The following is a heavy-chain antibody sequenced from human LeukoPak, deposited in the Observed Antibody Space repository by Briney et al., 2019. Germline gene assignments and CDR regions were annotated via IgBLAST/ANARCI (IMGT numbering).Heavy chain of an antibody. CDR2: ISGSGGST. CDR3: AKFKYFVVVPAATNRGIFDY. CDR1: GFTFSSYA. D-gene: IGHD2-2*01. Sequence: PGGSLRLSCAASGFTFSSYAMSWVRQAPGKGLEWVSAISGSGGSTYYADSVKGRFTISRGNSKNTLYLQMNSLRAEDTAVYYCAKFKYFVVVPAATNRGIFDYWGQGTLVTVSS. V-gene: IGHV3-23*01. J-gene: IGHJ4*02.